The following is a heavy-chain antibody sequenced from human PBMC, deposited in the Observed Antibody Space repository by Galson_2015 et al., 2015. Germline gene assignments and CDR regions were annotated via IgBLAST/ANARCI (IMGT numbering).Heavy chain of an antibody. V-gene: IGHV2-26*01. D-gene: IGHD2-15*01. CDR2: IFSNGEK. CDR1: GFSLSNASMG. CDR3: ARAGAYCSVGRCYPRGPTDY. Sequence: PALVNPTQPLTLPCTVSGFSLSNASMGVSWIRQPPGKALEWLAHIFSNGEKSYSTSLKSRLTISKDASKSQVVLTITNMDSVDTATYYCARAGAYCSVGRCYPRGPTDYWGQGTLVTVSS. J-gene: IGHJ4*02.